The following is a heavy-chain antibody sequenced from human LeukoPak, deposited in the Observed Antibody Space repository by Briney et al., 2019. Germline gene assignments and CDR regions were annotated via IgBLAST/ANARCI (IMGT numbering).Heavy chain of an antibody. V-gene: IGHV1-8*01. CDR2: MNPNCGNT. Sequence: ASVKVSCKASGYTFTSYDINWVRQATGQGLEWMGWMNPNCGNTGYAQKFQGRVTMTRNTSISTAYMELSSLRSDDTAVYYCARTHRVTMVRGVIIIWDAFDIWGQGTMVTVSS. J-gene: IGHJ3*02. CDR3: ARTHRVTMVRGVIIIWDAFDI. CDR1: GYTFTSYD. D-gene: IGHD3-10*01.